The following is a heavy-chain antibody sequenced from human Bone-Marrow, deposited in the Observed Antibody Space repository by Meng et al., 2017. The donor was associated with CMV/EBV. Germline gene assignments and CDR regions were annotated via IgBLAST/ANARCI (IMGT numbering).Heavy chain of an antibody. Sequence: ASVKVSCKTSGYTFTGYYIHWVRQAPGQGLEWMGWISAYNGNTNYAQKLQGRVTMTTDTSTSTAYMELRSLRSDDTAVYYCARDRSGSYRYYYYGMDVWGQGTTVTVSS. CDR3: ARDRSGSYRYYYYGMDV. CDR1: GYTFTGYY. D-gene: IGHD1-26*01. V-gene: IGHV1-18*04. CDR2: ISAYNGNT. J-gene: IGHJ6*02.